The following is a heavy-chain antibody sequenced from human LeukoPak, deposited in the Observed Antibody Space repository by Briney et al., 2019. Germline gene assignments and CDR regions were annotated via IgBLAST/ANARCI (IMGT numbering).Heavy chain of an antibody. CDR3: AREGSRRLYMDV. J-gene: IGHJ6*03. D-gene: IGHD1-26*01. CDR2: IFHNGSS. V-gene: IGHV4-4*02. CDR1: GGSISSGNW. Sequence: SGTLSLTCVVSGGSISSGNWWSWVRQPPGMGLEWIGEIFHNGSSNYNPSLKSRVTMSLDKSNNQFSLKLSSVTAADTSVYSCAREGSRRLYMDVWGKGTTVIVSS.